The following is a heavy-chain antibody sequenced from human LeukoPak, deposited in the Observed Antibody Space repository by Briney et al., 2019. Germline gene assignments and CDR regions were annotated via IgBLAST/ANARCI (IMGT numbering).Heavy chain of an antibody. V-gene: IGHV3-48*02. CDR1: GFTFSGYS. J-gene: IGHJ4*02. CDR2: IRSSGNPI. CDR3: VRDPDALDY. Sequence: GGSLRLSCAASGFTFSGYSMNWVRQAPGKGLEWVSYIRSSGNPIYYADSVKGRFTISRDNAKNSVYLQMNSLRDEDTAVYYCVRDPDALDYWGQGTLVTVSS.